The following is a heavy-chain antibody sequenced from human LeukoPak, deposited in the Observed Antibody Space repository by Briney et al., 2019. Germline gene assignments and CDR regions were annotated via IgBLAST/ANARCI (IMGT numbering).Heavy chain of an antibody. CDR3: ARALDYYVSSGYLGY. D-gene: IGHD3-22*01. CDR1: GYTFTSYG. V-gene: IGHV1-18*01. J-gene: IGHJ4*02. Sequence: ASVKVSCKASGYTFTSYGISWVRQAPGQGLEWMGWISAYNGNTNYAQKLQGRVTMTTDTSTSTAYMELRSLRSDDTAVYYCARALDYYVSSGYLGYWGQGTLVTVSS. CDR2: ISAYNGNT.